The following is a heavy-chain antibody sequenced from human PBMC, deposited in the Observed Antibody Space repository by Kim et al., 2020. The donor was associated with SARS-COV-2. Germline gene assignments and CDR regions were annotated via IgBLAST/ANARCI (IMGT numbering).Heavy chain of an antibody. Sequence: GGSLRLSCAASGFTFSSNAMGWVRQAPGKGLEWVSTIGSGGGTTNYADSVKGRFTISRDNSKNTLYLQMNSLRAEDTAVYYCAKLSPHWGQGTTVTVSS. CDR3: AKLSPH. V-gene: IGHV3-23*01. CDR2: IGSGGGTT. J-gene: IGHJ6*02. CDR1: GFTFSSNA.